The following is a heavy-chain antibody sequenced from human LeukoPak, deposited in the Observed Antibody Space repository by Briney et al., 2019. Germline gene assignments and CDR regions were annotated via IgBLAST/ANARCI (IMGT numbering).Heavy chain of an antibody. CDR3: ARHPAGGGYFAY. J-gene: IGHJ4*02. D-gene: IGHD3-16*01. V-gene: IGHV4-30-4*01. CDR1: GGSIGSGDYY. CDR2: IYYNGDT. Sequence: SQTLSLTCTVSGGSIGSGDYYWRWFRQPPGKDLEWIGYIYYNGDTYYNPSLWSRVTTSTDTSKNQFSLKLSSVTAADTAVYYCARHPAGGGYFAYWGQGTLVTVSS.